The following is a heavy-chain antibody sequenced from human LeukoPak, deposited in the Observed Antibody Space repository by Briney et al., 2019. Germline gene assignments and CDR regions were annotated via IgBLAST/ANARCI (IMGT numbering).Heavy chain of an antibody. CDR3: AKTYYYGSGSPRGLNFDY. J-gene: IGHJ4*02. CDR2: ISYDGSNK. D-gene: IGHD3-10*01. Sequence: PGESLRLSCAASGFTFSSYGMHWVRQAPGKGLEWVAVISYDGSNKYYADSVKGRFTISRDNSKNTLYLQMNSLRAEDTAVYYCAKTYYYGSGSPRGLNFDYWGQGTLVTVSS. V-gene: IGHV3-30*18. CDR1: GFTFSSYG.